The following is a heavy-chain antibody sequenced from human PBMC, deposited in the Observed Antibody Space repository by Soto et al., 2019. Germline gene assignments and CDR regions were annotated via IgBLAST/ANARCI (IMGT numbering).Heavy chain of an antibody. D-gene: IGHD3-22*01. CDR2: IYHSGST. V-gene: IGHV4-38-2*01. Sequence: KSSGTLSLTCAVSGYSISSGYYWGWIRQPPGKGLEWIGSIYHSGSTYYNPSLKSRVTISVDTSKNQFSLKLSSVTAADTAVYYCARATXGYYDSSGYYPSYYFDYWGQGTLVTVSS. CDR3: ARATXGYYDSSGYYPSYYFDY. J-gene: IGHJ4*02. CDR1: GYSISSGYY.